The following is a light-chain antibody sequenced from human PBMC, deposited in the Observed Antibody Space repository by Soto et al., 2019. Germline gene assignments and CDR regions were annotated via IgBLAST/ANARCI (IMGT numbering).Light chain of an antibody. V-gene: IGLV2-14*01. CDR2: EVS. CDR1: SSDVGTYNY. CDR3: SSYIGSNTLVI. J-gene: IGLJ2*01. Sequence: QAVLTQPASVSGSPGQSITISCTGTSSDVGTYNYVSWYQQRADKAPKLVIYEVSNRPSGVSNRFSGSKSGNTASLTISGLQAEDEADYYCSSYIGSNTLVIFGGGTKVTVL.